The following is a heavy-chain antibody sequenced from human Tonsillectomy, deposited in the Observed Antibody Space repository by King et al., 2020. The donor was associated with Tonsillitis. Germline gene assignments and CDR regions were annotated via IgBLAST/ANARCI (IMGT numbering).Heavy chain of an antibody. V-gene: IGHV3-15*01. CDR3: TTGFRRGYYYDSSGYFYMDV. CDR1: GLTFNNAW. J-gene: IGHJ6*03. Sequence: VQLVESGGGLVKPGGSLRLSCVASGLTFNNAWMSWVRQTPGKGLEWVGRIKSKTDGGTTDYAAPLKGRFTISRDDSRNTLYLQMNSLKTEDTAVYYCTTGFRRGYYYDSSGYFYMDVWGKGTTVTVSS. CDR2: IKSKTDGGTT. D-gene: IGHD3-22*01.